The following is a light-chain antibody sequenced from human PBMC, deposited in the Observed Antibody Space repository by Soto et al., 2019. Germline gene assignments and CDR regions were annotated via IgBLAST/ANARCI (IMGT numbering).Light chain of an antibody. CDR1: QSVSTY. V-gene: IGKV3-11*01. Sequence: DIVLTPSPATLSLSPVERANLSCRASQSVSTYLAWYQQKPGQAPRLLIYDASNRATGIPARFSGSGSETDFTLTISSLEPEDFAVYFCQQYNNWPSFGQGTRLEIK. CDR3: QQYNNWPS. CDR2: DAS. J-gene: IGKJ5*01.